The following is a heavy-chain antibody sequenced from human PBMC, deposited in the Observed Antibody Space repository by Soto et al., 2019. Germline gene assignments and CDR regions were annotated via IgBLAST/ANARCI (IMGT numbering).Heavy chain of an antibody. CDR3: AKRPGLAHFDY. D-gene: IGHD6-25*01. V-gene: IGHV3-23*01. J-gene: IGHJ4*02. CDR1: GFTFNNYA. CDR2: ISSSGGST. Sequence: GESLRLSCAASGFTFNNYAMSWVRQAPGKGLEWVSAISSSGGSTYYADSVKGRFTISRDNSENTLFLQMNSLRAEDTAVYYCAKRPGLAHFDYWGQGTLVTVSS.